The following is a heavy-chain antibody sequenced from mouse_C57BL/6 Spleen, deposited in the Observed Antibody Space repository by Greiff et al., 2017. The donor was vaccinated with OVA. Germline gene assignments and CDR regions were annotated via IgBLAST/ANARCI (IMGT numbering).Heavy chain of an antibody. D-gene: IGHD1-1*01. CDR2: INYDGSST. CDR3: AREGPGSSYAMDY. CDR1: GFTFSDYY. Sequence: EVQLVESEGGLVQPGSSMKLSCTASGFTFSDYYMAWVRQVPEKGLEWVANINYDGSSTYYLDSLKSRFIISRDNAKNILYLQMSSLKSEDTATYYCAREGPGSSYAMDYWGQGTSVTVSS. J-gene: IGHJ4*01. V-gene: IGHV5-16*01.